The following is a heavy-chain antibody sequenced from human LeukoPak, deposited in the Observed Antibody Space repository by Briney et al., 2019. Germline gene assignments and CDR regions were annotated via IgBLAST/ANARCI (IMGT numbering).Heavy chain of an antibody. Sequence: SQTLSLTCTVSGGSISNGSYYWSWIRQPAGKGLEWIVRIYTSGSTNYNPSLKSRVTISVDTSKNQFSLKLSSVTAADTAAYYCARVRTIVVVVHYYYYMDVWGKGTTVTVSS. CDR1: GGSISNGSYY. V-gene: IGHV4-61*02. CDR2: IYTSGST. J-gene: IGHJ6*03. CDR3: ARVRTIVVVVHYYYYMDV. D-gene: IGHD2-2*01.